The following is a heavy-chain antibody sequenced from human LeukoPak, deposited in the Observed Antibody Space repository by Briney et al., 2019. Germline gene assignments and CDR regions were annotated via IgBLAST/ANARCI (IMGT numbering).Heavy chain of an antibody. Sequence: SVRVSCKASGGTFSSYAFTWVRQAPGQGLEWMGGIIPIFGTTNYAQKFQDRVTITADESTNTAYMELSSLRSEDTAVYYCARRAYYYYYMDVWGKGTTVTISS. CDR1: GGTFSSYA. CDR2: IIPIFGTT. CDR3: ARRAYYYYYMDV. V-gene: IGHV1-69*13. J-gene: IGHJ6*03.